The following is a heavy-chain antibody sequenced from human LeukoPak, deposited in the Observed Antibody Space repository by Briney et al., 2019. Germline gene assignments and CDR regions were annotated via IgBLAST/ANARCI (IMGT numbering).Heavy chain of an antibody. J-gene: IGHJ4*02. V-gene: IGHV3-7*01. CDR1: GFTFSNAW. Sequence: PGGSLRLSCAASGFTFSNAWMSWVRQAPGKGLEWVANIKQDGSEKYYVDSVKGRFTISRDNAKNSLYLQMNSLRAEDTAVYYCARDKNYYDSSRYSHPLDYWGQGTLVTVSS. CDR3: ARDKNYYDSSRYSHPLDY. CDR2: IKQDGSEK. D-gene: IGHD3-22*01.